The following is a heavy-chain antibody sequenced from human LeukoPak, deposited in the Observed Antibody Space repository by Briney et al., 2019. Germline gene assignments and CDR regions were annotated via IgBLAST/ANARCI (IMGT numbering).Heavy chain of an antibody. CDR1: GYTFTSYG. D-gene: IGHD3-22*01. Sequence: EASVKVSCKASGYTFTSYGISWVRQAPGQGLEWMGWISAYNGNTNYAQKLQGRVTMTTDTSTSTAYMELRSLRSDDTAVYYCARDQVGTYYYDSSGYHFDYWGQGTLVTVSS. J-gene: IGHJ4*02. CDR2: ISAYNGNT. V-gene: IGHV1-18*01. CDR3: ARDQVGTYYYDSSGYHFDY.